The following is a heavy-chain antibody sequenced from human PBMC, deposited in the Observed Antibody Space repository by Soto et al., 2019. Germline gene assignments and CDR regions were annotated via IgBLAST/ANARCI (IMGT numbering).Heavy chain of an antibody. CDR2: IDTHNGNT. CDR3: ARYLPAALGAFEI. D-gene: IGHD2-2*01. CDR1: GYNFTSYG. V-gene: IGHV1-18*01. J-gene: IGHJ3*02. Sequence: VQLEQSGPELKKPGASVRVSCKASGYNFTSYGITWLRQAPGQGLEWMAWIDTHNGNTNHAYRLEARVTMTTATSPSTAYMELRGLRSDDTAVYYCARYLPAALGAFEIWGQGTMVTGAS.